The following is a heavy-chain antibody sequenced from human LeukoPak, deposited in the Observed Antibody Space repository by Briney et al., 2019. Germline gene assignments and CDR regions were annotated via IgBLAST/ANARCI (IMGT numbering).Heavy chain of an antibody. V-gene: IGHV3-30-3*01. CDR1: GFTFGSYA. CDR2: ISYDGSNK. Sequence: GRSLRLSCAASGFTFGSYAMHWVRQAPGKGLEWVAVISYDGSNKYYADSVKGRFTISRDNSKNMLYLQMNSLRAEDTAVYYCARDLYYYDSSGYFVEVFYYYYGMDVWGQGTTVTVSS. CDR3: ARDLYYYDSSGYFVEVFYYYYGMDV. D-gene: IGHD3-22*01. J-gene: IGHJ6*02.